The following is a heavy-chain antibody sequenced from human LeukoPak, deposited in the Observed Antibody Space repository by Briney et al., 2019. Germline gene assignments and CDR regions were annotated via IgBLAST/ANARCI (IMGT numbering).Heavy chain of an antibody. D-gene: IGHD6-19*01. CDR2: ISWNSGSI. J-gene: IGHJ4*02. CDR1: GFTFDDYA. Sequence: GRSLRLSCAASGFTFDDYAMHWVQQAPGKGLEWVSDISWNSGSIGYADSVKGRFTISRDNAKNSLYLQMNSLRAEGMALYYCAKGRWLSSHFDYWGQGTLVTVSS. V-gene: IGHV3-9*03. CDR3: AKGRWLSSHFDY.